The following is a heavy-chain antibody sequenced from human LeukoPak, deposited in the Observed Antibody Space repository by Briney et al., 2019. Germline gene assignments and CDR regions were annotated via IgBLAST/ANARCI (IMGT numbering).Heavy chain of an antibody. Sequence: SQTLSLTCTVSGGSISSGGYYWSWIRQHPGTGLEWIGYIYYSGSTYYNPSLKSRVTISVDTSKNQFSLKLSSVTAADTAVYYCARDSGSSPGRFDYWGQGTLVTVSS. V-gene: IGHV4-31*03. CDR3: ARDSGSSPGRFDY. CDR2: IYYSGST. D-gene: IGHD3-10*01. J-gene: IGHJ4*02. CDR1: GGSISSGGYY.